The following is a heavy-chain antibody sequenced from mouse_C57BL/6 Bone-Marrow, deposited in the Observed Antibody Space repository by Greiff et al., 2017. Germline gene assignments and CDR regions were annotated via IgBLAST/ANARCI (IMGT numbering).Heavy chain of an antibody. V-gene: IGHV1-50*01. J-gene: IGHJ1*03. CDR2: IDPSDSYT. D-gene: IGHD1-1*01. Sequence: VKLMEPGAELVKPGASVKLSCKASGYTFPSYWMQWVKQRPGQGLEWIGEIDPSDSYTNYTQKFTGKATLTVDTSSSTAYMQLSRLTSEDSAVYYCARDGSSSYWYFDVWGTGTTVTVSS. CDR1: GYTFPSYW. CDR3: ARDGSSSYWYFDV.